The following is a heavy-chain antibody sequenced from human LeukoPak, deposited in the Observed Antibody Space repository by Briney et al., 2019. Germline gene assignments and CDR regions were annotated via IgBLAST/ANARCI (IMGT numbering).Heavy chain of an antibody. Sequence: ASVKVSCKASGYTFTSYYMHWVRQAPGQGLQWMGLINPSGGSTSYAQKFQGRVTMTRDTSTSTVFMELSSLTSEDTVVYYCARTFSIASAGRNDYWGQGTLVTVSS. V-gene: IGHV1-46*01. CDR1: GYTFTSYY. J-gene: IGHJ4*02. D-gene: IGHD6-13*01. CDR3: ARTFSIASAGRNDY. CDR2: INPSGGST.